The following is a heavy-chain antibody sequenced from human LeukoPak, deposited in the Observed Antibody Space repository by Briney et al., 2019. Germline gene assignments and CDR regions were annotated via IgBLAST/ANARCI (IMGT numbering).Heavy chain of an antibody. Sequence: ASVKVSCKVSGYTLTELSMHWVRQAPGKGLEWMGGFDPEDGETIYAQKFQGRVTMTEDTSTDTAYVELSSLRSEDTAVYYCATGDSGSDLFDYWGQGTLVTVSS. V-gene: IGHV1-24*01. J-gene: IGHJ4*02. CDR1: GYTLTELS. CDR2: FDPEDGET. CDR3: ATGDSGSDLFDY. D-gene: IGHD1-26*01.